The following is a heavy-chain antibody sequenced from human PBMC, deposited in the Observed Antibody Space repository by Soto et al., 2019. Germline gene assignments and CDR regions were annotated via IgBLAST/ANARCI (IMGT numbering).Heavy chain of an antibody. V-gene: IGHV4-61*01. CDR3: AREGPYSGAWYYFDY. CDR2: INYNGRT. D-gene: IGHD6-25*01. Sequence: SSEILSLTCTVSGASVSSGSYQRSWIRQPPGKGLEWIGNINYNGRTNHSPSLKSRVTISVGTSKNQFSLNLSSVITADTAVYYCAREGPYSGAWYYFDYWGQGTLVTVSS. J-gene: IGHJ4*02. CDR1: GASVSSGSYQ.